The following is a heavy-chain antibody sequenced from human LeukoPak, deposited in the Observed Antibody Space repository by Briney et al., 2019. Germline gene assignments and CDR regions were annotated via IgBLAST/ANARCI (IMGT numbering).Heavy chain of an antibody. D-gene: IGHD3-3*01. CDR2: INHSGST. J-gene: IGHJ5*02. V-gene: IGHV4-34*01. Sequence: SETLSLTCAVYGGSFSGYYWSWIRQPPGKGLEWIGEINHSGSTNYYPSLTSGVTISVDTSNNQFSLKLSSVTAADAAVYYCGRGQTSRITICEVVMFRFDPWGQGTLVTVSS. CDR1: GGSFSGYY. CDR3: GRGQTSRITICEVVMFRFDP.